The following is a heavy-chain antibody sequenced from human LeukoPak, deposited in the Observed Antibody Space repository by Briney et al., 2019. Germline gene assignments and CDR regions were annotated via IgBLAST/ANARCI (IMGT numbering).Heavy chain of an antibody. Sequence: GGSLRLSCTSSGFTFGDYAMSWFRQAPGKGLEWIGFIRSKAYRGTTEYAASVIGRFAISRDDSKSIAYLQMNSLKTKDTAVYYCTKGAYGYLDYWGQGTLVTVSS. CDR3: TKGAYGYLDY. J-gene: IGHJ4*02. CDR2: IRSKAYRGTT. V-gene: IGHV3-49*03. CDR1: GFTFGDYA. D-gene: IGHD4-17*01.